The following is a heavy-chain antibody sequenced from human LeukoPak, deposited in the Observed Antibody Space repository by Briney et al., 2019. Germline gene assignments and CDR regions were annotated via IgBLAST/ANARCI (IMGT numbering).Heavy chain of an antibody. CDR1: GYSFPRYW. Sequence: GESLKISCKGSGYSFPRYWIGWVRQMPGKGLEWMGIIYPGDSDTRYSPSFQGQVTISADKSISTAYLQWSSLKDSDTAMYYCARRDSSGWYYFDYWGQGTLVTVSS. V-gene: IGHV5-51*01. D-gene: IGHD6-19*01. J-gene: IGHJ4*02. CDR3: ARRDSSGWYYFDY. CDR2: IYPGDSDT.